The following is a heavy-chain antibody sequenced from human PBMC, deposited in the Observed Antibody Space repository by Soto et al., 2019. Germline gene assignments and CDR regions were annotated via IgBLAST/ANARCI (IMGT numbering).Heavy chain of an antibody. D-gene: IGHD3-3*01. Sequence: GASVKVSCKASGYTFTSYAMHWVRQAPGQRLEWMGWINAGNGNTKYSQKFQGRVAITRDTSASTAYMELSSLRSEDTAVYYCARSDSILRFLEWLPPLYYMDVWGKGTTVTV. CDR2: INAGNGNT. V-gene: IGHV1-3*01. J-gene: IGHJ6*03. CDR1: GYTFTSYA. CDR3: ARSDSILRFLEWLPPLYYMDV.